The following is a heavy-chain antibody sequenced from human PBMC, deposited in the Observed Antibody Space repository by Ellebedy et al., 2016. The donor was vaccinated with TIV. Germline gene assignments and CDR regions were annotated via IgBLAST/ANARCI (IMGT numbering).Heavy chain of an antibody. Sequence: KVSXKGSRYSFTSYWIGWVRQMPGKGLEWMGIIYPGDSDTRYSPSFQGQVTISADKSISTAYLQWSSLKASDTAMFYCARNGDYEPFDYWGQGTLVTVSS. CDR1: RYSFTSYW. CDR3: ARNGDYEPFDY. CDR2: IYPGDSDT. J-gene: IGHJ4*02. V-gene: IGHV5-51*01. D-gene: IGHD4-17*01.